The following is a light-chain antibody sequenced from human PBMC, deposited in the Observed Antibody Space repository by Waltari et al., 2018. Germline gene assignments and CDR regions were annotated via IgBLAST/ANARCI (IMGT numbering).Light chain of an antibody. V-gene: IGLV1-40*01. J-gene: IGLJ2*01. CDR3: QSYDTSLSVV. Sequence: QSVLTQPPSVSGAPGQRVTISCTGTGSNIGAGYDTHWYQQLPGKAPRLLIYGVNTRPLAGLDRFFGSQSGTSASLAIIGLQAEAEGDYYCQSYDTSLSVVFGGGTKLTVL. CDR1: GSNIGAGYD. CDR2: GVN.